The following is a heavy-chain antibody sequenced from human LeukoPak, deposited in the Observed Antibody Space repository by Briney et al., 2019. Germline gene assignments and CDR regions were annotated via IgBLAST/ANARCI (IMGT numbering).Heavy chain of an antibody. CDR3: AREGVVTALFDY. CDR2: IYYSGST. J-gene: IGHJ4*02. CDR1: GGSISSGGYC. V-gene: IGHV4-31*03. Sequence: PSETLSLTCTVSGGSISSGGYCWSWIRQHPGKGLEWIGYIYYSGSTYYNPSLKSRVTISVDTSKNQFSLKLSSVTAADTAVYYCAREGVVTALFDYWGQGTLVTVSS. D-gene: IGHD2-21*02.